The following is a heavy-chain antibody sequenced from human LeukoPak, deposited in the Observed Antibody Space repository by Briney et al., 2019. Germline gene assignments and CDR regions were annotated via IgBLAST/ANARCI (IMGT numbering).Heavy chain of an antibody. CDR1: GFTFSSYA. V-gene: IGHV3-23*01. CDR3: AKDPQWLVPRAGDYFDY. D-gene: IGHD6-19*01. CDR2: ISGSGGST. Sequence: GGSLRLSCAASGFTFSSYAMNWVRQAPGKGLEWVSAISGSGGSTYYADSVKGRFTTSGDNSKNTLYLQMNSLKAEDTAVYYCAKDPQWLVPRAGDYFDYWGQGTLVTVSS. J-gene: IGHJ4*02.